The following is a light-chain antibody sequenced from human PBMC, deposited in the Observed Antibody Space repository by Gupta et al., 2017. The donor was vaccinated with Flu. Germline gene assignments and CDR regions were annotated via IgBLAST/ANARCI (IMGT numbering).Light chain of an antibody. J-gene: IGKJ2*01. V-gene: IGKV3-15*01. CDR3: QQYHKGPRA. CDR1: QSVTSN. CDR2: ASY. Sequence: PDILSVSPGERVTLSCRASQSVTSNLAWYRLKPGQAPRLLIYASYIRATGIPARFSGSGSETDFTLTISSLQSEDFAIYYCQQYHKGPRACGQGTKLDFK.